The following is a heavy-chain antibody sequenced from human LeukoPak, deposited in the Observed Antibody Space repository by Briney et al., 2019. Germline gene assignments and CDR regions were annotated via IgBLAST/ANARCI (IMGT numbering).Heavy chain of an antibody. Sequence: GGSLRLSCAASGFTFYNYAMAWVRQAPGKGLEWVSTISESGTSTYYADSVKGRFTISRDNSKNTLFLQMNGLRAEDTAVYYCAKRGRSGWSGNWFDLWGQGTLVTVSS. D-gene: IGHD6-19*01. V-gene: IGHV3-23*01. CDR1: GFTFYNYA. J-gene: IGHJ5*02. CDR2: ISESGTST. CDR3: AKRGRSGWSGNWFDL.